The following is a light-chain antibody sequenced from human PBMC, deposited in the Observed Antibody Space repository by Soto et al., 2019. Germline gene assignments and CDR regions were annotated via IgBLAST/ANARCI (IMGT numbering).Light chain of an antibody. CDR2: EVS. V-gene: IGLV2-14*01. CDR3: SSYTSNTPWV. J-gene: IGLJ3*02. Sequence: QSALTQPASVSGSPGQSITISCTGTSSDVGGYKYVSWYQQHPGKAPKLMIYEVSNRPSGVSNRFSGSKSGNTASLTISGLQDEDEADYYCSSYTSNTPWVFGGGTKLTVL. CDR1: SSDVGGYKY.